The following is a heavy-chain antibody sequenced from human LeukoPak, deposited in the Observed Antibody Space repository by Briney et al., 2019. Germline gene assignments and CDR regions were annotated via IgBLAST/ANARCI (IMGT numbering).Heavy chain of an antibody. CDR1: GGSFSGYY. CDR2: INHGGST. D-gene: IGHD3-10*01. J-gene: IGHJ6*03. Sequence: SETLSLTCAVYGGSFSGYYWSWIRQPPGKGLEWIGEINHGGSTNYNPSLKSRVTISVDTSKNQFSLKLSSVTAADTAVYYCARGYYYGSGSPYYYYYYMDVWGKGTTVTVSS. CDR3: ARGYYYGSGSPYYYYYYMDV. V-gene: IGHV4-34*01.